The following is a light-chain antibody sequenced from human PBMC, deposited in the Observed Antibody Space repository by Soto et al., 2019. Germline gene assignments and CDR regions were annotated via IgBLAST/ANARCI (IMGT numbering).Light chain of an antibody. J-gene: IGKJ1*01. CDR3: HQYTMSLRT. V-gene: IGKV1-5*01. CDR2: DAS. Sequence: DIQMTQSPSTLSASVGDRVTITCRASQSISNWLAWYQQKPGKAPKLLIYDASSLQSGVPSRFSGSGSGTEFTLTISSLQPVVFATSSSHQYTMSLRTFGKGSNVDIK. CDR1: QSISNW.